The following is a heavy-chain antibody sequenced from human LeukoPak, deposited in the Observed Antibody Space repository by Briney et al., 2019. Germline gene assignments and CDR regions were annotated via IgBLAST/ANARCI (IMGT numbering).Heavy chain of an antibody. V-gene: IGHV3-9*01. CDR3: AKGASGTYYKDFDY. Sequence: GGSLRLSCAASGFTFSSYAMSWVRQAPGKGLEWVSGISWNSGSIGYADSVKGRFTISRDNAKNSLYLQMNSLRAEDTALYYCAKGASGTYYKDFDYWGQGTLVTVSS. CDR2: ISWNSGSI. CDR1: GFTFSSYA. J-gene: IGHJ4*02. D-gene: IGHD3-10*01.